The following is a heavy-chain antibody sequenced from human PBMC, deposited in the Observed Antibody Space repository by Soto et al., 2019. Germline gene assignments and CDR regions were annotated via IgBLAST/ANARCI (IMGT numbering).Heavy chain of an antibody. V-gene: IGHV4-34*01. J-gene: IGHJ5*02. D-gene: IGHD3-3*01. Sequence: SETLSLTCAVYGGSVNGYYWNWIRQPPGKGLEWIGEINHTGGTPYNPSLKSRVTMSVDTSKNQFSLRLSSVTAADTAIYYCATRITVFGLLIPPFDHWGQGTQVTVSS. CDR2: INHTGGT. CDR1: GGSVNGYY. CDR3: ATRITVFGLLIPPFDH.